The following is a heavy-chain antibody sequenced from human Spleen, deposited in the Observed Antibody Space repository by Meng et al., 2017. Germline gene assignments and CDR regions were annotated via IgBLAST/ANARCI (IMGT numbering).Heavy chain of an antibody. Sequence: QGHVHAWGAGPFMLSVTQSLTCVVSCGSFSDYYWSWIRPPPGKGLEWIGEINHSGRTNYNPSLESRATISVDTSQNNLSLKLSSVTAADSAVYYCARGPTTMAHDFDYWGQGTLVTVSS. D-gene: IGHD4-11*01. CDR3: ARGPTTMAHDFDY. CDR2: INHSGRT. CDR1: CGSFSDYY. J-gene: IGHJ4*02. V-gene: IGHV4-34*01.